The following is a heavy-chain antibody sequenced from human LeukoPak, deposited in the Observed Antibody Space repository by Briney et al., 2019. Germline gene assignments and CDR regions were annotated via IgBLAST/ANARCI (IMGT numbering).Heavy chain of an antibody. D-gene: IGHD1-26*01. V-gene: IGHV3-23*01. Sequence: GGSLRLSCAASGFTFSSYAMSWVRQAPGKGLEWVSAISGSGCSTYYADSVKGRFTISRDNSKNTLYLQMNSLRAEDTAVYYCAKAQVGATGFDYWGQGTLVTVSS. CDR3: AKAQVGATGFDY. CDR1: GFTFSSYA. CDR2: ISGSGCST. J-gene: IGHJ4*02.